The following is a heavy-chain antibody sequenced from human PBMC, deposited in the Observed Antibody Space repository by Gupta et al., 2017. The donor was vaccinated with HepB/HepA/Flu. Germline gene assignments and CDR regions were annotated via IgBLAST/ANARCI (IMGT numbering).Heavy chain of an antibody. Sequence: QVQLHQCGQGILKYSENLSLTCDVHGESFNGSFWNGLRQSLGKGLEWIGAINYRWPTNDNPSLKSRVTMSLDTIKKQFSLKMTSLSVAVTAVYYCASKGVVPANYFCDYLSQGTQVNVFS. CDR2: INYRWPT. J-gene: IGHJ4*02. D-gene: IGHD3-3*01. V-gene: IGHV4-34*01. CDR1: GESFNGSF. CDR3: ASKGVVPANYFCDY.